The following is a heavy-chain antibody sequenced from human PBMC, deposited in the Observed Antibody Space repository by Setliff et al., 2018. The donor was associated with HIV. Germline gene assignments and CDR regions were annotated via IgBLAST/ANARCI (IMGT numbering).Heavy chain of an antibody. CDR1: GYAFTSYF. J-gene: IGHJ4*02. CDR3: ARAVASKNIRGEYYFDY. Sequence: ASVKVSCKASGYAFTSYFMHWVRQAPGQGLEWMGIIDPSDGSTSYAQKFQDRVTMTRDTSMSTVYMELSSLRSEATAVYYCARAVASKNIRGEYYFDYWGQGTLVTVSS. V-gene: IGHV1-46*01. D-gene: IGHD3-16*01. CDR2: IDPSDGST.